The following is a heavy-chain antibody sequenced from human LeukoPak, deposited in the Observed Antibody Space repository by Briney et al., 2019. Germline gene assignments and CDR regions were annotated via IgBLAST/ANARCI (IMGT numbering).Heavy chain of an antibody. CDR2: ISGSSSYI. J-gene: IGHJ3*02. V-gene: IGHV3-21*01. D-gene: IGHD3-22*01. CDR3: ARDRARTYYYDSSGYYVGSAFVI. CDR1: GFTFSSYS. Sequence: PGGSLRLSCAASGFTFSSYSMNWVRQAPGKGLEWVSSISGSSSYIYYADSVKGRFTISRDNAKNSLYLQMNSLRAEDTAVYYCARDRARTYYYDSSGYYVGSAFVIWGQGTMVTVSS.